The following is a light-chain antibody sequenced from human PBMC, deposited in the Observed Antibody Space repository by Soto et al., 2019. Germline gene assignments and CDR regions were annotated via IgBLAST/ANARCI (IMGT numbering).Light chain of an antibody. CDR2: GVY. Sequence: QSALTQPASVSGSPGQSITISCTGTDSDVGGYNYVSWYQQHPGKAPKLMIYGVYNRPSGVSNRFSGSKSGNTASLTISGLQAEDEADYYCSSFTNNNTPHVVFGGGTKLTAL. J-gene: IGLJ2*01. CDR3: SSFTNNNTPHVV. CDR1: DSDVGGYNY. V-gene: IGLV2-14*01.